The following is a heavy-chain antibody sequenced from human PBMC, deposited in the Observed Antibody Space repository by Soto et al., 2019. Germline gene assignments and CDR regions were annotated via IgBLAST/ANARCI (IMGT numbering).Heavy chain of an antibody. CDR1: GYTFASYS. V-gene: IGHV1-18*04. CDR2: ISTYSGNT. Sequence: GASVKPSWETSGYTFASYSRNWVRQAPGQGLEWMAWISTYSGNTHYAERVQGRVTVTLDKSARTAFMEMRGLTSDDTAVYFCARDNGYYDLWGQGTLVTVSS. J-gene: IGHJ4*02. CDR3: ARDNGYYDL.